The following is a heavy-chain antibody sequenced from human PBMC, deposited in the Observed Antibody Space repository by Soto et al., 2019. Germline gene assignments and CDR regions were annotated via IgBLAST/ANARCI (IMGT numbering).Heavy chain of an antibody. D-gene: IGHD4-17*01. V-gene: IGHV4-30-2*01. CDR1: GCSISSGGYS. J-gene: IGHJ5*02. Sequence: QLQLQESGSGLVKPSQTLSLTCAVSGCSISSGGYSWSWIRQPPGKGLEWIGYIYHSGSTYYNPSLRSRGTISEDRPKSQLSLKLSSVTAADAAVYYCAVYGGNSGVRVDLWGQRTLVTVSS. CDR3: AVYGGNSGVRVDL. CDR2: IYHSGST.